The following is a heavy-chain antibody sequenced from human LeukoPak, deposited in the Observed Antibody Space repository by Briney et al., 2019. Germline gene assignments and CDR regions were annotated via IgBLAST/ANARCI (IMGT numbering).Heavy chain of an antibody. CDR2: ITSGGSYI. D-gene: IGHD1-26*01. CDR1: GFTFSTYN. CDR3: ARDPYSGSYGPYYYYYMDV. J-gene: IGHJ6*03. Sequence: GGSLRLSCAASGFTFSTYNMNWVRQAPGKVLEWVSSITSGGSYIFYADSVKGRFTISRDNAKNSLYLQMNSLGPDDTAVYFCARDPYSGSYGPYYYYYMDVWGKGTTVTVAS. V-gene: IGHV3-21*01.